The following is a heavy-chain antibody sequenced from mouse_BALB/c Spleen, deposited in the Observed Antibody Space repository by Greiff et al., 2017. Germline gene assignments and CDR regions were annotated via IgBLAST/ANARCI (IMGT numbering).Heavy chain of an antibody. D-gene: IGHD1-1*01. J-gene: IGHJ3*01. CDR3: ARGTTVVEGVAY. CDR2: ISNGGGST. CDR1: GFTFSSYT. Sequence: DVQLQESGGGLVQPGGSLKLSCAASGFTFSSYTMSWVRQTPEKRLEWVAYISNGGGSTYYPDTVKGRFTISRDNAKNTLYLQMSSLKSEDTAMYYCARGTTVVEGVAYWGQGTLVTVSA. V-gene: IGHV5-12-2*01.